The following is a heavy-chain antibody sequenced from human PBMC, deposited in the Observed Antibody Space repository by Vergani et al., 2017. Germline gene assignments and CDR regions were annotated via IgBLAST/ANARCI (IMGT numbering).Heavy chain of an antibody. CDR2: IDEYGNRA. CDR3: VRTEYCTGIACNTRFDS. V-gene: IGHV3-74*03. CDR1: GFSFNTYW. D-gene: IGHD2-8*02. J-gene: IGHJ5*01. Sequence: EVQLVESGGGSVQSGGSLRLSCVASGFSFNTYWMHWVRQVPGKGLMWVARIDEYGNRATYGDFETGRFTISRDNAKNTVFLQMNNLRAEDAGVYCCVRTEYCTGIACNTRFDSWGQGALVTVSS.